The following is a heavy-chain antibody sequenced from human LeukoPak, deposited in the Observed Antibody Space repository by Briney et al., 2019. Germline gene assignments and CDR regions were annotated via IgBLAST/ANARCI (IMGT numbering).Heavy chain of an antibody. CDR1: GYSISSGYY. CDR3: ARDGHSSSSFWFDP. D-gene: IGHD6-6*01. CDR2: IYHSGST. Sequence: SETLSLTCAVSGYSISSGYYWGWIRQPPGKGLEWIGSIYHSGSTYYNPSLKSRVTISVDTSKNQLSLKLSSVTAADTAVYYCARDGHSSSSFWFDPWGQGTLVTVSS. J-gene: IGHJ5*02. V-gene: IGHV4-38-2*02.